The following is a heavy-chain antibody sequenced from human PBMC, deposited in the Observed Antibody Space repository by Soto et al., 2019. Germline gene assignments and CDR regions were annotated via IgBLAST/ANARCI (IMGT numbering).Heavy chain of an antibody. Sequence: QITVKESGLTLVKPTETLTLTCTFSGFSLSSIGMGVGWIRQPPGKALEWLALIYWDADKRYSPSLSSRLTISKDRSKNQVDLKMTNMDPADSATYFCARLTRGVYDLNRLLEKFDYWGQGTLVTVSS. J-gene: IGHJ4*02. CDR2: IYWDADK. V-gene: IGHV2-5*02. CDR3: ARLTRGVYDLNRLLEKFDY. CDR1: GFSLSSIGMG. D-gene: IGHD5-12*01.